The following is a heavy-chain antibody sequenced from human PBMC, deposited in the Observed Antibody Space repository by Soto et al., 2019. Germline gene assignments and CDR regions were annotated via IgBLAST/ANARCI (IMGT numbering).Heavy chain of an antibody. CDR2: ITGSDGRT. CDR1: GFTFATYT. V-gene: IGHV3-23*01. CDR3: AKDSAATIRVGFDY. Sequence: EVQLLESGGGLVQPGGSLRLSCAASGFTFATYTMSWVRQTPGKGLEWVSAITGSDGRTYYADSVKGRFTISRDNSKNTLYLQMNGLGGEDTAVYYCAKDSAATIRVGFDYRGQGTLVTVSS. D-gene: IGHD5-12*01. J-gene: IGHJ4*02.